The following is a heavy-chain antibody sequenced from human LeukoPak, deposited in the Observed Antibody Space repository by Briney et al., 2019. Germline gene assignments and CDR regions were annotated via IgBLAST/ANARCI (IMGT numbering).Heavy chain of an antibody. J-gene: IGHJ3*02. CDR1: GFTFSSYA. Sequence: PGGSLRLSCAASGFTFSSYAMHWVRQAPGKGLEWVAVISYDGSNKYYADSVKGRFTISRDNSKNTLYLQMNSLRAEDTAVYYCARDQTRQWPDAFDIWGQGTMVTVSS. D-gene: IGHD6-19*01. CDR3: ARDQTRQWPDAFDI. CDR2: ISYDGSNK. V-gene: IGHV3-30-3*01.